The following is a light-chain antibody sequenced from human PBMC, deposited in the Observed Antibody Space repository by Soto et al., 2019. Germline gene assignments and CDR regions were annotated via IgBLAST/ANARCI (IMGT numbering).Light chain of an antibody. V-gene: IGKV2-28*01. CDR3: MQALQSPWT. Sequence: DIVMTQSPLSLPVTPGEPASISCRSSQSLLHSNGYNYLDWYLQKLGQSPQLLIYSVSNRASGVPDRFSGSGSGTDFTLKISRVEAEDVGVYFCMQALQSPWTFGQGTKVDI. CDR2: SVS. J-gene: IGKJ1*01. CDR1: QSLLHSNGYNY.